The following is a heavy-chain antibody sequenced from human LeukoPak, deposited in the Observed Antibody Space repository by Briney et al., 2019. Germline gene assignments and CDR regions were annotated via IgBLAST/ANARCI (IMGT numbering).Heavy chain of an antibody. CDR2: IIPIFGTA. D-gene: IGHD2-2*01. J-gene: IGHJ6*02. CDR1: GGTFSSYA. V-gene: IGHV1-69*13. CDR3: ARGDVVVPAATPVFSGMDV. Sequence: SVKVSCKASGGTFSSYAISWVRQAPGQGLEWMGGIIPIFGTANYAQKFQGRVTITADESTSTAYMELSSLRSEDTAVYYCARGDVVVPAATPVFSGMDVWGQGTTVTVSS.